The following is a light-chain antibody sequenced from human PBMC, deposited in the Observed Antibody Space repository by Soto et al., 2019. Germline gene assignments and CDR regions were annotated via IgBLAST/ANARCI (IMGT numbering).Light chain of an antibody. CDR1: QSLLHTNAYNY. J-gene: IGKJ2*01. Sequence: DLVMTQSPLSLPVTPGEPASISCRSSQSLLHTNAYNYLDWYLQKPGQSPQLLIYLGSTRASGVPDRFSGSGSGTDFTLNISRVAAEDVGVFYCMQALRTPHTFGRGTKLEIK. CDR3: MQALRTPHT. V-gene: IGKV2-28*01. CDR2: LGS.